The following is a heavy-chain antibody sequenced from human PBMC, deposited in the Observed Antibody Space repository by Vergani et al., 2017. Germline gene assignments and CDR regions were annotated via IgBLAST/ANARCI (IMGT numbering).Heavy chain of an antibody. CDR2: VFYSGDT. CDR3: GGAGGGFGELFNYYYYGMDV. CDR1: GGSMESGGYY. D-gene: IGHD3-10*01. V-gene: IGHV4-31*03. J-gene: IGHJ6*02. Sequence: QLQLQESGPGLVKPSQTLSLTCTVSGGSMESGGYYWTWIRQVPGKGLEWIGHVFYSGDTDYNPSLKRRVTISLETSKSQFTLKLSSVTAADTAVYYCGGAGGGFGELFNYYYYGMDVWGQXP.